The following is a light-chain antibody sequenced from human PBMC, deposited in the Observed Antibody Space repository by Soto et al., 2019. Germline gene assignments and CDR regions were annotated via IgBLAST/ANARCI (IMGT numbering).Light chain of an antibody. CDR3: QQYNNWWT. J-gene: IGKJ1*01. Sequence: EIVMTQSPATLSVSPGERATLSCRASQSINSNLAWYQQKPGQTPRLLIYGASTRATGIPARFSGSGSGTYFTLTISSVQSEAFAVYYCQQYNNWWTFGQGTKVEIK. V-gene: IGKV3-15*01. CDR2: GAS. CDR1: QSINSN.